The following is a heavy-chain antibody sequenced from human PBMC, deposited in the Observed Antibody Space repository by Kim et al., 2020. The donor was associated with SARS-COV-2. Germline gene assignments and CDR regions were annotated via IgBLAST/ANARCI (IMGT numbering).Heavy chain of an antibody. J-gene: IGHJ4*02. D-gene: IGHD3-22*01. CDR3: AKGVGPIRITMIVGFYFDY. CDR1: GFTFDDYA. V-gene: IGHV3-9*01. CDR2: ISWNSGSI. Sequence: GGSLRLSCVASGFTFDDYAMHWVRQAPGKGLEWVSGISWNSGSIGYADSVKGRFTISRDNAKNSLYLQMNSLRAEDTALYYCAKGVGPIRITMIVGFYFDYWGQGTLVTVSS.